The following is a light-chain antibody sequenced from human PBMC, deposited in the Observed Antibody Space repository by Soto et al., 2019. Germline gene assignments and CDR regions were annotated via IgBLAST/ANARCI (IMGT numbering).Light chain of an antibody. V-gene: IGLV2-14*03. CDR3: RSYTRSSTSYVL. J-gene: IGLJ2*01. CDR2: DVT. Sequence: QSALTQPASVSGSPGQSITIPCTGTSSDVGGYKFVSWYQQHPGKAPKLMIYDVTNRPSGVSSRFSSSKSGNTASLTISGLQPADEASYFCRSYTRSSTSYVLFGGGTKLTVL. CDR1: SSDVGGYKF.